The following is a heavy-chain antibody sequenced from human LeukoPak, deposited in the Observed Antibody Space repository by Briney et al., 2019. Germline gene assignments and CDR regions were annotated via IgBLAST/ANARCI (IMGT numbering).Heavy chain of an antibody. D-gene: IGHD3-10*01. CDR3: AREMSGSNDAFDI. CDR1: GFTLHSYD. J-gene: IGHJ3*02. CDR2: IYKTGET. Sequence: PGGSLRLSCVASGFTLHSYDMHWVRQTTGERLEWVSIIYKTGETYYPDSVKGRFTISRDSAKNSLYLQMNSLRAGDTAVYYCAREMSGSNDAFDIWGQGTMVTVSS. V-gene: IGHV3-13*01.